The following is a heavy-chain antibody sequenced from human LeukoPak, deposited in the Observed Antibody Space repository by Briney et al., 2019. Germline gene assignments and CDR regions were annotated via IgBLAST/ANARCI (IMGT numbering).Heavy chain of an antibody. CDR1: GFTFSSYS. V-gene: IGHV3-7*01. CDR2: IKQDGNEI. D-gene: IGHD1-26*01. CDR3: ARAEGRARLTY. J-gene: IGHJ4*02. Sequence: GGSLRLSCAASGFTFSSYSMNWVRQAPGKGLEWVANIKQDGNEIYYVDSVKGRFTISRDNAKNSLYLQMNSLRAEDTAVYYCARAEGRARLTYWGQGTLVTVSS.